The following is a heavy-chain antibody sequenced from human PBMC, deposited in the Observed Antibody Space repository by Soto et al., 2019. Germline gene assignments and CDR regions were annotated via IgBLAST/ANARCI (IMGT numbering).Heavy chain of an antibody. J-gene: IGHJ4*02. CDR3: VRDGGNVDYACYFDD. CDR1: GFTFSSYA. D-gene: IGHD1-1*01. V-gene: IGHV3-30-3*01. CDR2: ISYDGTKK. Sequence: QVQLVESGGGMVQPGRSLRLSCAASGFTFSSYAMHWVRQAPGKGLEWVALISYDGTKKFYADSVKGRFTISRDNSENTLYLQMNSLRVEDTAVYYCVRDGGNVDYACYFDDWGQGTLVTVSS.